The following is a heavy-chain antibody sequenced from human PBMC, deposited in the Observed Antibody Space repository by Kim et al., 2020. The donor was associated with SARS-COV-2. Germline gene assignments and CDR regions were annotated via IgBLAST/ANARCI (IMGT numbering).Heavy chain of an antibody. Sequence: SETLSLTCTVSGGSISSGTYYWGWLRQPPGKGLEWIGSINDSGRTYYNPSLKSRVTLSVDTTKNQYPLKLSSVTAADTAVYCCARPTGMEQQLVHDAFDIWGQGTMVTVSS. CDR2: INDSGRT. CDR3: ARPTGMEQQLVHDAFDI. D-gene: IGHD6-13*01. CDR1: GGSISSGTYY. V-gene: IGHV4-39*01. J-gene: IGHJ3*02.